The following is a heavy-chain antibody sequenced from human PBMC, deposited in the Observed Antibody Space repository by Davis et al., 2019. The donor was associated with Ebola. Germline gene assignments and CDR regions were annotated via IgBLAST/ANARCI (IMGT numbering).Heavy chain of an antibody. CDR1: GLTFSGSA. J-gene: IGHJ4*02. Sequence: GESLKISCAASGLTFSGSAMHWVRQASGKGLEWVGRIRSKANSYATAYAASVKGRFTISRDDSKNTAYLQMNSLKTEDTAVYYCTSTLDGDYVDYWGQGTLVTVSS. CDR3: TSTLDGDYVDY. V-gene: IGHV3-73*01. D-gene: IGHD4-17*01. CDR2: IRSKANSYAT.